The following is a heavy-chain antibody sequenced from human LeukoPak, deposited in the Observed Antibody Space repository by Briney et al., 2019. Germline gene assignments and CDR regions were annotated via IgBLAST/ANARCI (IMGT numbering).Heavy chain of an antibody. V-gene: IGHV4-4*07. CDR2: IYTSGST. Sequence: WETLCLTCTASGGSISSYYWSWIRQPAGKGLEWIGRIYTSGSTNYNPSLKSRVTMSVDTSKNQFSLKLSSVAAADTAVYYCARDGDSSWYGWFDPWGQGTLVTVSS. CDR3: ARDGDSSWYGWFDP. CDR1: GGSISSYY. J-gene: IGHJ5*02. D-gene: IGHD6-13*01.